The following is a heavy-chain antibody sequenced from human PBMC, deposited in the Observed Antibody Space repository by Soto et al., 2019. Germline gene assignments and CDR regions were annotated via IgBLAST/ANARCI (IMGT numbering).Heavy chain of an antibody. D-gene: IGHD5-12*01. J-gene: IGHJ2*01. Sequence: EVQLLESGGGLVQPGGSLRLSCAASGFTFSNDAMSWVRQAPGKGLECVSGISDSGGSTYYADSVKCRFTISRDTPKNKLYLQMNSLRAEDTAVYYCAKLVAAYWYFDLWGRGTLVTVSS. V-gene: IGHV3-23*01. CDR1: GFTFSNDA. CDR3: AKLVAAYWYFDL. CDR2: ISDSGGST.